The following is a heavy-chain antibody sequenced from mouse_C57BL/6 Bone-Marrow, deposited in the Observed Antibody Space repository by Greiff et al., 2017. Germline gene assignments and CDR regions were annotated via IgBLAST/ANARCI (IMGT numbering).Heavy chain of an antibody. D-gene: IGHD1-1*01. V-gene: IGHV14-4*01. CDR3: TTHCGSSDYCDS. Sequence: EVQLQQSGAELVRPGASVKLSCTASGFNIKDDYMHWVKQRPEQGLEWIGWIYPENGGTEYASKFQGTATITADPSSNTAYLQLSSLQSEDTAVYYCTTHCGSSDYCDSGGQGTTLTVSS. CDR2: IYPENGGT. CDR1: GFNIKDDY. J-gene: IGHJ2*01.